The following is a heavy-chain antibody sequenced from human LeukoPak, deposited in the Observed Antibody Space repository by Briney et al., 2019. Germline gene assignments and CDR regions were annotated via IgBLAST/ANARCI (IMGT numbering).Heavy chain of an antibody. D-gene: IGHD2-2*02. J-gene: IGHJ4*02. Sequence: GRSLRLSCAASGFSFDDYAMHWVRQAPGKGLEWVSGISWNSGMIGYAGSVKGRFTISRDNAKNSLNLQMNSLRAEDTAVYYCARGDTKYCSSASCHNPFDQWGQGTLVTVSS. CDR3: ARGDTKYCSSASCHNPFDQ. V-gene: IGHV3-9*01. CDR1: GFSFDDYA. CDR2: ISWNSGMI.